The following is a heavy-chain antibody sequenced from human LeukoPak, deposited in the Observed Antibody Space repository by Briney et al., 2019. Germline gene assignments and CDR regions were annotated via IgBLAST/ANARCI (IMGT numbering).Heavy chain of an antibody. J-gene: IGHJ4*02. CDR3: ARAVTTDVLVSSHGFDY. CDR1: GYTFTGYY. D-gene: IGHD4-17*01. Sequence: GASVKVSCTASGYTFTGYYMHWVRQAPGQGLEWMGWINPNSGGTNYAQKFQGRVTMTRDTSISTAYMELSRLRSGDTAVYYCARAVTTDVLVSSHGFDYWGQGTLVTVSS. CDR2: INPNSGGT. V-gene: IGHV1-2*02.